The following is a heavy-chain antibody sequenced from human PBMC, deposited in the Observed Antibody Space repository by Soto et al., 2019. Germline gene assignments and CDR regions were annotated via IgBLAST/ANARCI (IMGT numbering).Heavy chain of an antibody. CDR2: ISYDGSNK. Sequence: QVQLVESGGGVVQPGRSLRLSCAASGFTFSSYGMHWVRQAPGKGLEWVAVISYDGSNKYYADSVKGRFTISRDNSKNTLYLQMNSLRAEDTAVYYCAKDSRPTYYDFWSGYSLSSDHYYGMDVWGQGTTVTVSS. D-gene: IGHD3-3*01. J-gene: IGHJ6*02. V-gene: IGHV3-30*18. CDR1: GFTFSSYG. CDR3: AKDSRPTYYDFWSGYSLSSDHYYGMDV.